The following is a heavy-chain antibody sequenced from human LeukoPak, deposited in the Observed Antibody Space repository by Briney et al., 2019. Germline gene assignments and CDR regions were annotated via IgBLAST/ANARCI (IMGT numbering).Heavy chain of an antibody. Sequence: PGGSLRLSCAASGFTFSSYGMHWVRQAPGKGLEWVAFIRYDGSNKYYADSVKGRFTISRDNSKNTLYLQMNSLRAEDTAVYYCARGPYSGSFYFDYWGQGTLVTVSS. CDR1: GFTFSSYG. CDR2: IRYDGSNK. J-gene: IGHJ4*02. V-gene: IGHV3-30*02. CDR3: ARGPYSGSFYFDY. D-gene: IGHD1-26*01.